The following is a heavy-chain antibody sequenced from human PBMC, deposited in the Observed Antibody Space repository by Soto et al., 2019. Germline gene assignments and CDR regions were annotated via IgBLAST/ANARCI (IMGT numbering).Heavy chain of an antibody. CDR2: FDPEDGET. Sequence: ASSVKVSCKVSGYTLTELSMHWVRQAPGKGLEWMGGFDPEDGETIYAQKLQGRVTMTTDTSTSTAYMELRSLRSDDTAVYYCARDEGSSGWYSFDYWGQGTLVTVSS. CDR3: ARDEGSSGWYSFDY. CDR1: GYTLTELS. D-gene: IGHD6-19*01. V-gene: IGHV1-24*01. J-gene: IGHJ4*02.